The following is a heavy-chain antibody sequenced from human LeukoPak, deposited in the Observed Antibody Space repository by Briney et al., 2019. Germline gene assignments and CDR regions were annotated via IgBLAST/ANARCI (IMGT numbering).Heavy chain of an antibody. D-gene: IGHD6-13*01. CDR2: IQYDGSNK. CDR3: ARFIAAPYYFDY. Sequence: PGGSLRLSCAASGFIFSSYGMHWVRQAPGKGLEWVAFIQYDGSNKYYVDSVKGRFTISRDNAKNSLYLQMNSLRAEDTAVYYCARFIAAPYYFDYWGRGTLVTVSS. J-gene: IGHJ4*02. V-gene: IGHV3-30*02. CDR1: GFIFSSYG.